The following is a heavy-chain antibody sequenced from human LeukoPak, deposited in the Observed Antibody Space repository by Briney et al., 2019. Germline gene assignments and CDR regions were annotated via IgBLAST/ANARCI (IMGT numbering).Heavy chain of an antibody. CDR2: IYYSGST. Sequence: SETLSLTCTVSGGSMSNYFWSWIRQPPGKGLEWIGNIYYSGSTNYNPSLNSRVTISVDTSKNQFPLKLNSVTAADTAVYYCARHGALDCWGQGTLVTVSS. D-gene: IGHD3-10*01. CDR3: ARHGALDC. V-gene: IGHV4-59*08. J-gene: IGHJ4*02. CDR1: GGSMSNYF.